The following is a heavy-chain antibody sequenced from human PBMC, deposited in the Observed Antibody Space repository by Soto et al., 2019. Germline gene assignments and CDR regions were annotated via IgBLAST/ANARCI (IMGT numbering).Heavy chain of an antibody. V-gene: IGHV3-48*02. D-gene: IGHD1-26*01. CDR3: ARGGLYYSYGMDV. J-gene: IGHJ6*02. CDR1: GSTFSNYG. Sequence: EVQLVESGGGLVQPGGSLRLSCEASGSTFSNYGMNWVRQAPGKGLEWISYTSSAGSTIYYADSVRGRFTISRDNARNSLYLQMSSLRDGDTAVYYCARGGLYYSYGMDVWGQGTTVTVSS. CDR2: TSSAGSTI.